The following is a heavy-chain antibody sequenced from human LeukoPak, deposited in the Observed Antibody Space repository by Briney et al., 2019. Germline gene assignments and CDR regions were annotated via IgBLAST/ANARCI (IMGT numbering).Heavy chain of an antibody. D-gene: IGHD2-21*01. V-gene: IGHV3-23*01. CDR3: AKDRGLVNNYFDY. CDR2: MSGSGGST. Sequence: PGGSLRLSCAASGFTFSNYGMSWVRQAPGKGLEWVSGMSGSGGSTYYADSVKGRFTISRDNSKNTLYLQMNSLRAEDTAVYYCAKDRGLVNNYFDYWGQGTLVTVSS. CDR1: GFTFSNYG. J-gene: IGHJ4*02.